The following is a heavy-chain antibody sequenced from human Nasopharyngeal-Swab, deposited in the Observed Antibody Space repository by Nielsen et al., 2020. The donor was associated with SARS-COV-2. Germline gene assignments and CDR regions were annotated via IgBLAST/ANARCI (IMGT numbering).Heavy chain of an antibody. J-gene: IGHJ3*02. CDR1: GFTFDDYA. D-gene: IGHD3-9*01. CDR2: ISWNSGSI. V-gene: IGHV3-9*01. Sequence: GGSLRLSCAASGFTFDDYAMHWVRQAPGKGLEWVSGISWNSGSIGYADSVKGRFTISRDNAKNSLYLQMNSLRAEDTALYYCANPGYLDAFDTWGQGTMVTVSS. CDR3: ANPGYLDAFDT.